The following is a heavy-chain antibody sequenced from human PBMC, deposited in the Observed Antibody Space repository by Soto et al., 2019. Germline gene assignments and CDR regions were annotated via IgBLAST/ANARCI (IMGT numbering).Heavy chain of an antibody. CDR2: IYYNGNT. CDR1: VGSISNHY. J-gene: IGHJ4*02. Sequence: QVQLQESGPGLVKPSETLSLTCTVSVGSISNHYWSWIRQPPGKGLEWIGYIYYNGNTNYNPSLKSRVTRSVDTSKNQISLKLSSVTVADTAVYYCTRANWYSEYWGQGTLVTVSS. CDR3: TRANWYSEY. V-gene: IGHV4-59*11. D-gene: IGHD7-27*01.